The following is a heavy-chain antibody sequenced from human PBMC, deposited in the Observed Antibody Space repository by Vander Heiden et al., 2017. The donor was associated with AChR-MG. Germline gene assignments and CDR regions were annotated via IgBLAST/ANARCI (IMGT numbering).Heavy chain of an antibody. CDR2: INPNSGGT. CDR3: ARAKKRITGTKSNYYYYGMDV. D-gene: IGHD1-20*01. V-gene: IGHV1-2*02. Sequence: QVQLVQSGAEVKKPGASVKVSCKASGYTFTGYYMHWVRQAPGQGLEWMGWINPNSGGTNYAQKFQGRVTMTRDTSISTAYMELSRLRSDDTAVYYCARAKKRITGTKSNYYYYGMDVWGQGTTVTVSS. J-gene: IGHJ6*02. CDR1: GYTFTGYY.